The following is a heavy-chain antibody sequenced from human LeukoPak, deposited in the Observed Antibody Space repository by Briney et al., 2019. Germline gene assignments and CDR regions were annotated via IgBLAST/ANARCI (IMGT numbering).Heavy chain of an antibody. J-gene: IGHJ4*02. CDR3: ARDPLAYCGGDCYFDY. Sequence: GRSLRLFCAASGFTFSSYWMSWVRQAPGKGLEWVSSISSSSSYIYYADSVKGRFTISRDNAKNSLYLQMNSLRAEDTAVYYCARDPLAYCGGDCYFDYWGQGTLVTVSS. V-gene: IGHV3-21*01. CDR1: GFTFSSYW. D-gene: IGHD2-21*02. CDR2: ISSSSSYI.